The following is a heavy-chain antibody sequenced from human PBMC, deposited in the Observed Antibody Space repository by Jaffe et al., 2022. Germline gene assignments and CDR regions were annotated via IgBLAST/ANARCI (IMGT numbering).Heavy chain of an antibody. Sequence: EVQLVESGGGLVQPGGSLRLSCAASGFTVSSNYMSWVRQAPGKGLEWVSVIYSGGSTYYADSVKGRFTISRDNSKNTLYLQMNSLRAEDTAVYYCARDLPAAATGNPSDYWGQGTLVTVSS. D-gene: IGHD2-2*01. CDR1: GFTVSSNY. V-gene: IGHV3-66*02. CDR2: IYSGGST. J-gene: IGHJ4*02. CDR3: ARDLPAAATGNPSDY.